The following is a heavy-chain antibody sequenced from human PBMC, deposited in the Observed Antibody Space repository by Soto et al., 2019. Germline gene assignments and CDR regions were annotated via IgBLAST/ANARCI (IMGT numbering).Heavy chain of an antibody. CDR1: WVSIRSYY. J-gene: IGHJ4*02. CDR3: ARGQDDFWSGYLATIDY. V-gene: IGHV4-59*08. D-gene: IGHD3-3*01. CDR2: MHNSGST. Sequence: ASETPSLTFTVFWVSIRSYYWGWVPQPPRGGLEWIGYMHNSGSTKYNPSLKSRVTISADTSKNQFSLKLSSVTAADSAVYYCARGQDDFWSGYLATIDYWGQGTLVTVAS.